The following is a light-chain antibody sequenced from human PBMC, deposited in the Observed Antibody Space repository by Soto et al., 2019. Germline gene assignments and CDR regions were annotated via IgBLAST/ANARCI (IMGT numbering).Light chain of an antibody. CDR3: QHRSKWPLT. CDR2: GAS. V-gene: IGKV3D-20*02. CDR1: QSVSNNY. J-gene: IGKJ4*01. Sequence: VLPQSPGTLSLSPRERVNLSCRASQSVSNNYLAWYQQKPGQAPRLLIYGASNRATGIPDRFSGSGSGTDFTLTISSLEPEDSAVYYCQHRSKWPLTFGGGTKVDIK.